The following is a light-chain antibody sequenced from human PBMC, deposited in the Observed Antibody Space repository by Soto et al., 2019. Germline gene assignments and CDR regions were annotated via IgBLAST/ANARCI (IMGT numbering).Light chain of an antibody. CDR3: QQSYSTPPIT. Sequence: DIQMTQSPSTLSASVGDRVTITCRASQSISSWLAWYQQKPGKAPNLLIYDVSNLESGVPSRFSGSGSGTEFTLTISSLQADDFATYYCQQSYSTPPITFGQGTRLEIK. CDR2: DVS. J-gene: IGKJ5*01. V-gene: IGKV1-5*01. CDR1: QSISSW.